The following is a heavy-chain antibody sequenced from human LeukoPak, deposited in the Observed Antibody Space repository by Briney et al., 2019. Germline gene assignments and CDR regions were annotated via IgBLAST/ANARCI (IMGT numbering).Heavy chain of an antibody. CDR1: GYSFTSYW. D-gene: IGHD3-10*01. Sequence: GESLQISCKGSGYSFTSYWIGWVRQMPGKGLEWMGIIYPADSDTRYSPSFQGQVTISADKSISTAYLQWSSLKASDTAMYYCARHYYGSGSSGQNDYWGQGTLVTVSS. V-gene: IGHV5-51*01. CDR2: IYPADSDT. J-gene: IGHJ4*02. CDR3: ARHYYGSGSSGQNDY.